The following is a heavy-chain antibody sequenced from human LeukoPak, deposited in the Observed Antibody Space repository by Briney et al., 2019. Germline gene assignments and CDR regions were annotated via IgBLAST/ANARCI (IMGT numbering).Heavy chain of an antibody. J-gene: IGHJ2*01. V-gene: IGHV3-33*06. D-gene: IGHD3-10*01. CDR1: GFTFSTYG. Sequence: PGRSLGLSCAASGFTFSTYGMNWVRQAPGKGLEWVAIIWYDGNNKYYADSVKGRFTISRDNSKNTLYLQMNSPRADDTAVYYCAKSYDNHNWYFHLWGRGTLVTVSS. CDR2: IWYDGNNK. CDR3: AKSYDNHNWYFHL.